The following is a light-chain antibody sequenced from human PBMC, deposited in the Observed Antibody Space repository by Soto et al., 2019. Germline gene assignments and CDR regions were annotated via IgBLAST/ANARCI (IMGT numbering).Light chain of an antibody. CDR2: DNS. CDR3: QVWDSSSGLFYV. J-gene: IGLJ1*01. V-gene: IGLV3-21*02. Sequence: SYELTQPPSVSVAPGQTARILWEGNNIGSKNVHWYQQRPGQAPVLVVYDNSDRPSGISERFSGSNSGDTAALTISRVEAGDEADYYCQVWDSSSGLFYVFGTGTKVTVL. CDR1: NIGSKN.